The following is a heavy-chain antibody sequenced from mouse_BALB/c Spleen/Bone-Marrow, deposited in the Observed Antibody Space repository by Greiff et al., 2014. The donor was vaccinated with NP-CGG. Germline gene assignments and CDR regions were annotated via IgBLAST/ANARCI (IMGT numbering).Heavy chain of an antibody. J-gene: IGHJ4*01. CDR2: ISLYSGNT. CDR1: GYTFTDYG. V-gene: IGHV1-67*01. D-gene: IGHD2-14*01. Sequence: VQLQQSGPELVRPGVSVKTSCKGSGYTFTDYGMHWVKQSHAKSLEWIGLISLYSGNTNYNQKFKDKATMTVDKSSSTAYMELARLTSEDSAIYYCARGDYRYDETMDYWGQGTSVTVPS. CDR3: ARGDYRYDETMDY.